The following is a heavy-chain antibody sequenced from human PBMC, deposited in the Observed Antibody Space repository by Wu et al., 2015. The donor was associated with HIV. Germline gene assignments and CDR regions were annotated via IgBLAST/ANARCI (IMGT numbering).Heavy chain of an antibody. V-gene: IGHV1-2*02. CDR1: GYTFTDFF. CDR2: VSPNTGGT. J-gene: IGHJ5*02. CDR3: ARSTILEEAGWFDP. Sequence: QVQLVQSGAEVKKPGASVKVSCKASGYTFTDFFIHWVRQAPGQGLEWMGWVSPNTGGTNYAQKFQGRVTMTRDTSINTAYMELTSLTSDDTAVYYCARSTILEEAGWFDPWGQGTLVTVSS. D-gene: IGHD3-3*01.